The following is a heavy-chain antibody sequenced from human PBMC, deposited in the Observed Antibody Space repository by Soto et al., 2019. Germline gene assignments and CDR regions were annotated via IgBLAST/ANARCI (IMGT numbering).Heavy chain of an antibody. Sequence: GGSLRLSCAASGFTFSSYSMNWVRQAPGKGLEWVSSISSSSSYIYYADSVKGRFTISRDNAKNSLYLQMNSLRAEDTAVYYCARDPGGITMVRGVIFTKWGQGTLVTVSS. CDR2: ISSSSSYI. CDR3: ARDPGGITMVRGVIFTK. J-gene: IGHJ4*02. V-gene: IGHV3-21*01. D-gene: IGHD3-10*01. CDR1: GFTFSSYS.